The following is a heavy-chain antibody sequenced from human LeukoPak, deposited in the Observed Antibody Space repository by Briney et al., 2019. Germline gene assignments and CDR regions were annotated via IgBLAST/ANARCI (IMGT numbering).Heavy chain of an antibody. Sequence: PGGSLRLSCAASGFTFRSYYMNWVRQAPGKGLVWVSSITTSSSYIYYADSVKGRFTISRDNAKNSLYLQMNSLRAEDTAVYYCARDLGGYSYGSHFDYWGQGTLVTVSS. CDR1: GFTFRSYY. CDR2: ITTSSSYI. D-gene: IGHD5-18*01. CDR3: ARDLGGYSYGSHFDY. J-gene: IGHJ4*02. V-gene: IGHV3-21*01.